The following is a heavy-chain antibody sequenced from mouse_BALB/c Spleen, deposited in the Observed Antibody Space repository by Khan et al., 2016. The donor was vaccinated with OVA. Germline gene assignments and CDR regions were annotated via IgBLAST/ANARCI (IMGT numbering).Heavy chain of an antibody. Sequence: EVQLQESGPGLVKPSQSLSLTCTVTGYSITSDYAWNWIRQFPGNKLEWMGYISYSGSTSYNPSLKSRISITRDTSKNQFFLQLNSVTTEDTATYYYARGDYFDYWGQGTTLTVSS. J-gene: IGHJ2*01. V-gene: IGHV3-2*02. CDR3: ARGDYFDY. CDR1: GYSITSDYA. CDR2: ISYSGST.